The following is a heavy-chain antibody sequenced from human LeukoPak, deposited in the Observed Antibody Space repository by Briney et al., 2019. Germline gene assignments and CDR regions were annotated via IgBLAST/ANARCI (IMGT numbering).Heavy chain of an antibody. CDR3: ARGEIVVVPAASYYYYYGMDV. Sequence: ASEKVSCKASGYTFTSHGISWVRRATGQGVEKVVGFSAYNGNTNYAQKLQGRVTMTTDTSTSTAYMELRSLRSDDTAVYYCARGEIVVVPAASYYYYYGMDVWGQGTTVTVSS. CDR2: FSAYNGNT. D-gene: IGHD2-2*01. CDR1: GYTFTSHG. J-gene: IGHJ6*02. V-gene: IGHV1-18*01.